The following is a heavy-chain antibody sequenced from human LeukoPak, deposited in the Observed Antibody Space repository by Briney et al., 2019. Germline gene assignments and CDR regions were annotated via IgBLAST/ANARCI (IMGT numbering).Heavy chain of an antibody. D-gene: IGHD3-9*01. CDR2: MNPNSGNT. Sequence: GASVKVSCKASGYTFTIYDINWVRQATGQGLEWMGWMNPNSGNTGYAQQFQGRVTITRNTSISTAYMELSSLRSEDTAVYYCARRPKQPIYDILTGYSPLGAFDIWGQGTMVTVSS. CDR3: ARRPKQPIYDILTGYSPLGAFDI. J-gene: IGHJ3*02. CDR1: GYTFTIYD. V-gene: IGHV1-8*03.